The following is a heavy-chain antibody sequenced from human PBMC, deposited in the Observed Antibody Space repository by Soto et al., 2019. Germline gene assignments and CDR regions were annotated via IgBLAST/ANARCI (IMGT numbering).Heavy chain of an antibody. J-gene: IGHJ4*02. CDR2: FDPEDGET. Sequence: ASVKVSCKVSGYTLTELSMHWVRQAPGKGLEWMGGFDPEDGETIYAQKFQGRVTMTEDTSTDTAYMELSSLRSEDTAVYYCATQSLRGYSYGFFDYWGQGXLVTVSS. D-gene: IGHD5-18*01. V-gene: IGHV1-24*01. CDR3: ATQSLRGYSYGFFDY. CDR1: GYTLTELS.